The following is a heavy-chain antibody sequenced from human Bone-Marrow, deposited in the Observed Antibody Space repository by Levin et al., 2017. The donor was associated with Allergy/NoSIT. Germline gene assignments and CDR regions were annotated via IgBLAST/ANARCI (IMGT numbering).Heavy chain of an antibody. CDR3: TTRSH. CDR1: GFTFGNAW. CDR2: IKGKTDGGTT. Sequence: LSLTCVASGFTFGNAWMNWVRQAPGKGLQWVGRIKGKTDGGTTDYAAPVKGRFTISRDDSKKTLYLQMNSLKTEDTDIYYGTTRSHWGQGTLVTVFS. V-gene: IGHV3-15*01. J-gene: IGHJ4*02.